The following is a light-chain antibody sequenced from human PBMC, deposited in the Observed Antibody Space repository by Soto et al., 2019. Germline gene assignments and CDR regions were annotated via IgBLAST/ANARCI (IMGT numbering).Light chain of an antibody. J-gene: IGLJ2*01. CDR3: QAWDSSTRV. Sequence: SSELTQPPSVSVSPGQTASITCSGDKLGNKYACWYQQKPGQSPVLVISQDTKRPSGIPERFSGSNSGNTATLTISGTQAIDEADYYCQAWDSSTRVFGGGTKLTVL. CDR1: KLGNKY. V-gene: IGLV3-1*01. CDR2: QDT.